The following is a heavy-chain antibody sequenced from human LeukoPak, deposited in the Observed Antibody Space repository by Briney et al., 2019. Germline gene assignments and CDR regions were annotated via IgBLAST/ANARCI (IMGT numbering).Heavy chain of an antibody. D-gene: IGHD5-24*01. J-gene: IGHJ4*02. V-gene: IGHV3-74*01. Sequence: PGGSLRLSCAASGFTFSSYCMHWVRQAPGKGLVWVSRISDDGGNTFHADSVKGRFAMSRDNSKNTLYLQMNSLRAEDTGVYYCARVTGGYNLVDYWGQGTLVTVS. CDR2: ISDDGGNT. CDR3: ARVTGGYNLVDY. CDR1: GFTFSSYC.